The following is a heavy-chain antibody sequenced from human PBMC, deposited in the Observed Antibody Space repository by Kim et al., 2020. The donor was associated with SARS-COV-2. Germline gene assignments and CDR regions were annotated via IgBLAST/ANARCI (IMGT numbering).Heavy chain of an antibody. CDR2: T. D-gene: IGHD7-27*01. J-gene: IGHJ4*02. Sequence: TKYGQAMQGRVIMTTDTSTNTGTLELRSLRSDDTAVYYCARAAYDTGDFDHWGQGTLVTVSS. V-gene: IGHV1-18*01. CDR3: ARAAYDTGDFDH.